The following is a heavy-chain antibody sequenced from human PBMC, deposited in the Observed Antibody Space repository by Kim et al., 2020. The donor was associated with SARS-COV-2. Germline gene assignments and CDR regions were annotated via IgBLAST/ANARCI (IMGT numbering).Heavy chain of an antibody. Sequence: GGCLRLSCAASGFTFDDYAMEWVRQAPGKGLEWVAGITWNSGSIGYADSVKGRFAISRDNAKNSLYLQMNSLRTEDTALYYCAGWSYYGMDVWGQGTTVTVSS. V-gene: IGHV3-9*01. CDR3: AGWSYYGMDV. J-gene: IGHJ6*02. CDR1: GFTFDDYA. CDR2: ITWNSGSI. D-gene: IGHD6-19*01.